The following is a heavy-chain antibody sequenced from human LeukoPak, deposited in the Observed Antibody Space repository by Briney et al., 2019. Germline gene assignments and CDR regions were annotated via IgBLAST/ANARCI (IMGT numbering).Heavy chain of an antibody. D-gene: IGHD6-13*01. CDR3: ARDRVPSSSWWEDYYYRMDV. Sequence: GGSLRLSCAASGFTVSSNYMSWVRQAPGKGLEWVSVLYSGGSTYYADSVKGRFTISRDNSKNTLYLQMNSLRAEDTAVYYCARDRVPSSSWWEDYYYRMDVWGQGTTVTVSS. CDR2: LYSGGST. V-gene: IGHV3-53*01. J-gene: IGHJ6*02. CDR1: GFTVSSNY.